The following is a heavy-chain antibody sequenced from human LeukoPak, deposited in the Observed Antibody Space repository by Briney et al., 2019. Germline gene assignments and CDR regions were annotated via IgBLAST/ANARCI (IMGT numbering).Heavy chain of an antibody. V-gene: IGHV4-38-2*01. Sequence: PSETLSLTCAVSGYSISSGYYWVWIRQPPGKGLEWIGSIYYSGSTYYNPSLKSRVTISVDTSKNQFSLKLSSVTAADTAVYYCARLFEGNPALFDYWGQGTLVTVSS. CDR3: ARLFEGNPALFDY. CDR1: GYSISSGYY. D-gene: IGHD3-10*02. CDR2: IYYSGST. J-gene: IGHJ4*02.